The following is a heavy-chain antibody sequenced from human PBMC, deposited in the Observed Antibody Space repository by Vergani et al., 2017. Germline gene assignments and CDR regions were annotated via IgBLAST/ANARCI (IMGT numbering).Heavy chain of an antibody. Sequence: EVQLVESGGGLVQPGGSLRLSCAASGFTFSSYSMNWVRQAPGKGLEWVSVIYSGGSTYYADSVKGRFTISRDNSKNTLYLQMNSLRAEDTAVYYCARVSFSVVGATTRNYYYGMDVWGQGTTVTVSS. D-gene: IGHD1-26*01. CDR3: ARVSFSVVGATTRNYYYGMDV. V-gene: IGHV3-66*02. J-gene: IGHJ6*02. CDR1: GFTFSSYS. CDR2: IYSGGST.